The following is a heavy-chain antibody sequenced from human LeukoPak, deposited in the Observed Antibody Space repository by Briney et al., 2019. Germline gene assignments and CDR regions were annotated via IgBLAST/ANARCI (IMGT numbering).Heavy chain of an antibody. CDR2: ISSSSSTI. J-gene: IGHJ6*02. CDR1: GFTFSSYG. CDR3: ARGEVTPDV. D-gene: IGHD5-18*01. Sequence: PGRSLRLSCAASGFTFSSYGMHWVRQAPGKGLEWVSYISSSSSTIYYADSVKGRFTISRDNAKNSLYLQMNSLRAEDTAVYYCARGEVTPDVWGQGTTVTVSS. V-gene: IGHV3-48*01.